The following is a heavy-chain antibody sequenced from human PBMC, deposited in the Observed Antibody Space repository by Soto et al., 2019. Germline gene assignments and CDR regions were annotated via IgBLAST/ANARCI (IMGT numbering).Heavy chain of an antibody. Sequence: QVQLVQSGAEVKKPGASVKVSCKASGYTFTSYGITWVRQAPGQGLEWMGWISAYNGNTNYAQKLQGRVTMTTDTPTSTAYMELSSLRSDDTAVYYCAKYAYYYGSGSPYQFDPWGQGTLVTVSS. CDR1: GYTFTSYG. D-gene: IGHD3-10*01. J-gene: IGHJ5*02. CDR3: AKYAYYYGSGSPYQFDP. CDR2: ISAYNGNT. V-gene: IGHV1-18*04.